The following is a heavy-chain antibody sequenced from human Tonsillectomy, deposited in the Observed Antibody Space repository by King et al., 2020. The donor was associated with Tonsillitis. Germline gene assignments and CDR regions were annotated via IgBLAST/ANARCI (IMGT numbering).Heavy chain of an antibody. D-gene: IGHD1-7*01. CDR3: TTGLGYNWDYADAFDI. V-gene: IGHV3-15*01. CDR2: IKNKIDGGTT. Sequence: VQLVQSGGGLVKPGGSLRLSCVASGFTFTNAWMSWVRQAPGKGLEWVGRIKNKIDGGTTDHAAPVKGRFTISRDDSRNTLYLQMNSLKTEDTAVYYCTTGLGYNWDYADAFDIWGQGTMVTVSS. CDR1: GFTFTNAW. J-gene: IGHJ3*02.